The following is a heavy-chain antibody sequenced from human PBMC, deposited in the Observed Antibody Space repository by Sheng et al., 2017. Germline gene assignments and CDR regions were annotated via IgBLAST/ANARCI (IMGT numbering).Heavy chain of an antibody. V-gene: IGHV3-23*04. CDR1: GFTISSYA. D-gene: IGHD5-18*01. J-gene: IGHJ4*02. CDR2: ISGST. CDR3: AKGGSTAMGGIH. Sequence: EVQLVESGGGLVQPGGSLRLSCAASGFTISSYAMSWVRQAPGKGLGWVSGISGSTYYADSVKGRFTLSRDNSKNTLYLQMNSLRAEDTAVYYCAKGGSTAMGGIHWGQGTLVTVSS.